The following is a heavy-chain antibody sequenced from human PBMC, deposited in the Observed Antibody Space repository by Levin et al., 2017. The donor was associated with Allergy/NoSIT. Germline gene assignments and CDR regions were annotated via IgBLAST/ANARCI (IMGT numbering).Heavy chain of an antibody. CDR2: INHSGST. CDR1: GGSFSGYY. D-gene: IGHD3-10*01. CDR3: ARVPTFITMVRGVTPKKYNWFDP. V-gene: IGHV4-34*01. Sequence: AGGSLRLSCAVYGGSFSGYYWSWIRQPPGKGLEWIGEINHSGSTNYNPSLKSRVTISVDTSKNQFSLKLSSVTAADTAVYYCARVPTFITMVRGVTPKKYNWFDPWGQGTLVTVSS. J-gene: IGHJ5*02.